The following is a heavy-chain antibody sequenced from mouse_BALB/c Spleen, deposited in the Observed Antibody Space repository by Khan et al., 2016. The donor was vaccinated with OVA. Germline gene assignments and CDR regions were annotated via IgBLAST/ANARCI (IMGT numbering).Heavy chain of an antibody. CDR2: IFTGNSDT. Sequence: VQLQQSGTVLARPGASVKMSCKASGYSFTSYLIHWVKQRPGQGLAWIGDIFTGNSDTSYNQKFKDKAKLTAGTSASTAYMELSNLTTEDSAVDYGTRGGYSSFAYWGQGTLVTVSA. CDR1: GYSFTSYL. D-gene: IGHD1-3*01. J-gene: IGHJ3*01. V-gene: IGHV1-5*01. CDR3: TRGGYSSFAY.